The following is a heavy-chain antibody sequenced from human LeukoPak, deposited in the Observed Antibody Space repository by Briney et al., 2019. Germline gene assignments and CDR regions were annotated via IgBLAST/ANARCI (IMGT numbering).Heavy chain of an antibody. CDR3: ARVGYDFWSGYCDY. CDR1: GGSFSGYY. V-gene: IGHV4-34*01. Sequence: PSETLSLTCAVYGGSFSGYYWSWIRQPPGKGLEWIGEINHSGSTNYNPSLKSRVTISVDTSKNQFSLKLSSVTAADTAECYCARVGYDFWSGYCDYWGQGTLVTVSS. J-gene: IGHJ4*02. D-gene: IGHD3-3*01. CDR2: INHSGST.